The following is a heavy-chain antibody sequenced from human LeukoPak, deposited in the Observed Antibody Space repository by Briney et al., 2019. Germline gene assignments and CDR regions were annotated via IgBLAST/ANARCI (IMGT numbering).Heavy chain of an antibody. J-gene: IGHJ2*01. CDR3: ARGPEYWYFDL. D-gene: IGHD1-14*01. CDR1: GGSISSGDYY. Sequence: PSQTLSLTCTVSGGSISSGDYYWSWLRQPPGKGLEWLGYIYYSGSTYYNPSLKSRVTISGYTSKNQSSLKLSSVTAANTAVYYCARGPEYWYFDLWGRGTLVTVSS. CDR2: IYYSGST. V-gene: IGHV4-30-4*08.